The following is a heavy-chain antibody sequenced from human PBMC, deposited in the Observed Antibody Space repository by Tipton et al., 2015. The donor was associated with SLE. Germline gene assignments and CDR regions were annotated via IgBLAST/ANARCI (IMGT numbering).Heavy chain of an antibody. D-gene: IGHD2-8*01. CDR1: GGPISSGGYS. CDR3: ARGMLTWRGAIVGVDV. Sequence: TLSLTCAVSGGPISSGGYSWSWIRQPPGKGLEWIGYISHSGNTYYNPSLKSRVTISVDTAKNQFSLKLTSVTAADTAVYYCARGMLTWRGAIVGVDVWGQGTTVNVSS. V-gene: IGHV4-30-2*01. CDR2: ISHSGNT. J-gene: IGHJ6*02.